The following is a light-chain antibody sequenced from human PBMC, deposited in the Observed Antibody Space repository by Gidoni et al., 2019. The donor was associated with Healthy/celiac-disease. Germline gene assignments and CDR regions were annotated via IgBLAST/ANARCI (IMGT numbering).Light chain of an antibody. J-gene: IGKJ2*01. CDR3: QQSYSTPYT. CDR2: AAS. CDR1: QSISSY. V-gene: IGKV1-39*01. Sequence: DIQMCQAPSSLSASVGDRVTITCRASQSISSYLNWYQQKPGKAPKLLIYAASSLQSGVPSRFSGSGSGTDFTLTISSLQPEDFATYYCQQSYSTPYTFGQGTKLEIK.